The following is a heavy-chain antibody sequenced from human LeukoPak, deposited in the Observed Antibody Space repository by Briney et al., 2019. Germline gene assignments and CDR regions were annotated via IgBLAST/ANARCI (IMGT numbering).Heavy chain of an antibody. J-gene: IGHJ4*02. CDR2: IYYSGGT. CDR1: GGSICSSSYY. V-gene: IGHV4-39*01. CDR3: ARPKQYNYGSGSYDY. Sequence: PSETLSLTCTVSGGSICSSSYYWGWIRQPPGKGLEWIGTIYYSGGTYYNPSLKSRITISVATSKNQFSLRMSSVTAAETAVYYSARPKQYNYGSGSYDYWGQGTLVTVSS. D-gene: IGHD3-10*01.